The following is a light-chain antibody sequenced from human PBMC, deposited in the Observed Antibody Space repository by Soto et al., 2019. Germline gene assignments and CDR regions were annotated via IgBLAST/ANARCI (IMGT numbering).Light chain of an antibody. CDR3: QQYANSPIT. CDR1: QPVSSNF. CDR2: GVS. V-gene: IGKV3-20*01. J-gene: IGKJ5*01. Sequence: PGESAALSCRASQPVSSNFLAWYQQKPGQAPRLLIYGVSSRASGIPDRFFGSGSGTDFTLTINRLEPEDFAVYYCQQYANSPITFGQGTRLEIK.